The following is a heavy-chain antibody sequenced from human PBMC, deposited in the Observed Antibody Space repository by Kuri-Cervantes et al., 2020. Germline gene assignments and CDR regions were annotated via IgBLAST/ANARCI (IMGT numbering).Heavy chain of an antibody. CDR1: ADTFANSG. CDR3: AREHDYGDWWFDP. J-gene: IGHJ5*02. D-gene: IGHD2-21*01. Sequence: ASVKVSCKASADTFANSGFTWIRQAPGQGLEWVGWISTYNGNINYAQKLQDRITLTTDTSTKTAYMELRSLTSGDTAVYYCAREHDYGDWWFDPWGQGTLVTVSS. V-gene: IGHV1-18*01. CDR2: ISTYNGNI.